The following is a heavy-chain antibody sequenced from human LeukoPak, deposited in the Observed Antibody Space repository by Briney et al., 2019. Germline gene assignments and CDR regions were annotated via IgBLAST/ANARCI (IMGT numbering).Heavy chain of an antibody. V-gene: IGHV1-69*05. Sequence: SVKVSCKASGGTFSSYAISWVRQAPGQGLEWMGGIIPIFGTANYAQKFQGRVTITTDESTSTAYMELSSLRSEDTAVYYCARGWGATGTFGYWGQGTLVTVSS. CDR2: IIPIFGTA. CDR1: GGTFSSYA. D-gene: IGHD1-26*01. J-gene: IGHJ4*02. CDR3: ARGWGATGTFGY.